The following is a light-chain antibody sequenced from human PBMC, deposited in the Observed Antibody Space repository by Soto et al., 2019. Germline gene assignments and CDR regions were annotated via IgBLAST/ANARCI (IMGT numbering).Light chain of an antibody. V-gene: IGKV3-20*01. Sequence: EIVLTQSPGTLSLSPGERATLSCRASQTLSSNFLAWYQQKPGQAPRLLIYDASSRVTGIPDRFSGSASGTDFTLIINRLEPEDFAVYYCQPYGNSPLTFGGGTKVEIK. CDR3: QPYGNSPLT. CDR2: DAS. J-gene: IGKJ4*01. CDR1: QTLSSNF.